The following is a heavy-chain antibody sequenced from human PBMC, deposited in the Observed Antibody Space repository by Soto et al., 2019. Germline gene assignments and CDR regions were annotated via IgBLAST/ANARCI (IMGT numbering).Heavy chain of an antibody. Sequence: GGSLRLSCAASGFTFSSYAMSWVRQASGKGLEWVSAISGSGGSTYYADSVKGRFTISRDNSKNTLYLQMNSLRAEDTAVYYCAKVTAVADYYILYWGPTPLVSV. V-gene: IGHV3-23*01. CDR2: ISGSGGST. CDR1: GFTFSSYA. D-gene: IGHD6-19*01. J-gene: IGHJ4*02. CDR3: AKVTAVADYYILY.